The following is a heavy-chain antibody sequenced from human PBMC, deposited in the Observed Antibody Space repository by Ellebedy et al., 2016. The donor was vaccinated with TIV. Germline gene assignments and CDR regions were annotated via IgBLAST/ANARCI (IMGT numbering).Heavy chain of an antibody. V-gene: IGHV3-23*01. CDR2: ISGFGDRT. CDR1: GFDFKNFA. D-gene: IGHD1-26*01. CDR3: AKDRGSGTYENWFNP. J-gene: IGHJ5*02. Sequence: GESLKISCTASGFDFKNFAMNWVRETPGKGLEWVSGISGFGDRTYYADSVKGRFTISRDNSRDTLYLQMNSLNVDDTAVYYCAKDRGSGTYENWFNPWGQGALVTVSP.